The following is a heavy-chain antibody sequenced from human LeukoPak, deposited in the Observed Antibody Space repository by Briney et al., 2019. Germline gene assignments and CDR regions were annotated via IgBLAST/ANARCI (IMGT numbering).Heavy chain of an antibody. V-gene: IGHV3-21*01. CDR2: ISSSSSYI. J-gene: IGHJ4*02. CDR1: GFTFSSYS. Sequence: PGGSLRLSCAASGFTFSSYSMNWVRQAPGKGLEWVSSISSSSSYIYYADSVKGRFTISRDNAKNSLYLQMNSLRAEDMAVYYCEREFLRSHCFDYWGQGTLVTVSS. CDR3: EREFLRSHCFDY. D-gene: IGHD3-3*01.